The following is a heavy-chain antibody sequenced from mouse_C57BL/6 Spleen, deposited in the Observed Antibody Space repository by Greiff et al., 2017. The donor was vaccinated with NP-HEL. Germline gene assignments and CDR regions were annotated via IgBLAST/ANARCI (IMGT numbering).Heavy chain of an antibody. J-gene: IGHJ4*01. D-gene: IGHD1-1*01. CDR3: ARRGSSGYYAMDY. CDR2: IDPSDSYT. V-gene: IGHV1-69*01. Sequence: QVQLQQPGAKLVMPGASVKLSCKASGYTFTSYLMHWVKQRPGQGLEWIGEIDPSDSYTNYNQKFKGKSKLTVEKSSSTAYMQLSSLTSEDSAVYYCARRGSSGYYAMDYWGQGTSVTVSS. CDR1: GYTFTSYL.